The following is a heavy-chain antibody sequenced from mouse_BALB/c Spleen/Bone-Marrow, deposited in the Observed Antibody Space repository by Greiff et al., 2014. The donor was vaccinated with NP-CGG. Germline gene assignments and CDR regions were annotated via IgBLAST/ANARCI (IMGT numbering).Heavy chain of an antibody. D-gene: IGHD2-4*01. CDR3: AREDYDYDDWFAY. Sequence: QVQLQQSGAELARPGASVKLSCTASGYNFNSTWMQWVKQRPGQGLEWIGAIYPGDGDTRYTQKFKGKATLTADKSSSTAYMQLSSLASEDSAVYYCAREDYDYDDWFAYWGQGTLVTVSA. V-gene: IGHV1-87*01. CDR2: IYPGDGDT. CDR1: GYNFNSTW. J-gene: IGHJ3*01.